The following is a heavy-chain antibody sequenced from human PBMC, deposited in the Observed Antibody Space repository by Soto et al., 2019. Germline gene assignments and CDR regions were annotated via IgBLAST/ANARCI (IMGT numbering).Heavy chain of an antibody. Sequence: GGSLRLSCSASGFTFSSYAMHWVRQAPGKGLEYASAISSNGGSTYYADSVKGRFTISRDNSKNTLYLQMSSLRAEDTAVYYCVKGSMVRGVIVGFFDYRRQGTLVTVSS. D-gene: IGHD3-10*01. V-gene: IGHV3-64D*06. CDR1: GFTFSSYA. J-gene: IGHJ4*02. CDR3: VKGSMVRGVIVGFFDY. CDR2: ISSNGGST.